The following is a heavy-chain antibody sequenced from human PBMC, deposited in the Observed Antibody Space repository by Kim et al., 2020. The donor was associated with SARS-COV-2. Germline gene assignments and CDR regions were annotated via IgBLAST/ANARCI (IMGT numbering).Heavy chain of an antibody. J-gene: IGHJ4*02. CDR2: GSK. CDR3: AKGILSGWDY. D-gene: IGHD3-9*01. Sequence: GSKYYADSLKGRFTISRDNTKNTLYLQMHSLRAEDTAVYDCAKGILSGWDYWGQGTLVTVSS. V-gene: IGHV3-23*01.